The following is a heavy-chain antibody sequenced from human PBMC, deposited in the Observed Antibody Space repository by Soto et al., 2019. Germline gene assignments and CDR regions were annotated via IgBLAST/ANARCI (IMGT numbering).Heavy chain of an antibody. V-gene: IGHV3-9*01. CDR2: ISGNSGSI. Sequence: GGSLRLSCAASGFTFSSYAMRWVRQAPGKGLEWVSGISGNSGSIGYADSVKGRFTISRDNAKNSLYLQMNSLRAEDTALYYCAKSLHPPRVRKYGDYVSGLDYWGQGTLVTVSS. CDR3: AKSLHPPRVRKYGDYVSGLDY. J-gene: IGHJ4*02. CDR1: GFTFSSYA. D-gene: IGHD4-17*01.